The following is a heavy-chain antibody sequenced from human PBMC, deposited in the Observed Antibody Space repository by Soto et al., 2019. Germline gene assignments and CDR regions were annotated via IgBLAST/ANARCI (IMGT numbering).Heavy chain of an antibody. Sequence: EVQLVESGGGLVQPGGSLRLSCAASGFTVSSSFLTWVRQAPGKGLEWVSLIFSDGTTFYADSVEGRFTISRDNSKNTLYLQMNSLRAEDTALYYCARGPRCDILTGPRFDPWSQGTLVTVSS. CDR2: IFSDGTT. CDR3: ARGPRCDILTGPRFDP. V-gene: IGHV3-66*01. CDR1: GFTVSSSF. D-gene: IGHD3-9*01. J-gene: IGHJ5*02.